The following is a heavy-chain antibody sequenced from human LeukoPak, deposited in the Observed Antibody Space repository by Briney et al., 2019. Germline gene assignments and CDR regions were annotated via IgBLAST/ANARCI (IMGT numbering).Heavy chain of an antibody. CDR2: INPNSGGT. Sequence: ASVKVSCKASGYTFIDYYMHWVRQAPGQGLEWLGRINPNSGGTNYAQKFQGRVTLTRDTYISTAYMELSRLKSDDTAVYYCARNTQRGTYNWFDPWGQGTLVTVSS. V-gene: IGHV1-2*06. D-gene: IGHD6-25*01. J-gene: IGHJ5*02. CDR1: GYTFIDYY. CDR3: ARNTQRGTYNWFDP.